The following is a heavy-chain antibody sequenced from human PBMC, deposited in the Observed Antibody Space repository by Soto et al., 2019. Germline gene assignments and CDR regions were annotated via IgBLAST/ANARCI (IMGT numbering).Heavy chain of an antibody. V-gene: IGHV3-72*01. Sequence: GGSLRLSCAASGFTFSDHYMDWVRQAPGKGLEWVGRTRNKANSYTTEYAASVKGRFTISRDDSKNSLYLQMNSLKTEDTAVYYCIAVAVAGAFDIWGQGTMVTVSS. CDR1: GFTFSDHY. J-gene: IGHJ3*02. CDR3: IAVAVAGAFDI. D-gene: IGHD6-19*01. CDR2: TRNKANSYTT.